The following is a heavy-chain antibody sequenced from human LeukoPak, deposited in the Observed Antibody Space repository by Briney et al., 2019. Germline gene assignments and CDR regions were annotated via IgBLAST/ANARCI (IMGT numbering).Heavy chain of an antibody. D-gene: IGHD2-2*01. Sequence: GESLKISCKGSGYSFTSYWIGWVRQMPGKGLEWMGIIYPGDSDTGYSPSFQGQVTISADKSISTAYLQWSSLKASDTAMYYCARHPYCSSTSCFPYYFDYWGQGTLVTVSS. V-gene: IGHV5-51*01. CDR1: GYSFTSYW. J-gene: IGHJ4*02. CDR2: IYPGDSDT. CDR3: ARHPYCSSTSCFPYYFDY.